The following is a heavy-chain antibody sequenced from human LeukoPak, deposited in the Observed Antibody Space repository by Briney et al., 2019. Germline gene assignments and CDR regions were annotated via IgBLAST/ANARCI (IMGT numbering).Heavy chain of an antibody. CDR3: AKDRSDNKTWYAGSH. CDR1: GFTFSSYA. J-gene: IGHJ4*02. Sequence: GGSLRLSCAASGFTFSSYAMSWVRQAPGKGLEWVSAISGSGGSTYYADSVEGRFTISRDNSKNTLYLQMNSLRAEDTAVYYCAKDRSDNKTWYAGSHWGQGTLVTVSS. D-gene: IGHD2-8*01. V-gene: IGHV3-23*01. CDR2: ISGSGGST.